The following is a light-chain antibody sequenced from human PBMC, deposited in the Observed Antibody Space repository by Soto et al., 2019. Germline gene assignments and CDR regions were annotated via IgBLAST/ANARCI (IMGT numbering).Light chain of an antibody. Sequence: VMTQSPAILSVSPGERATLSCRASESVSTNLAWYQQKAGQAPRLLIYGASTRATGIPARFSGSGSGTEFTLTISSLQSEDFAVYYCQQYSIWRTFGQGTKVDI. CDR1: ESVSTN. V-gene: IGKV3-15*01. J-gene: IGKJ1*01. CDR2: GAS. CDR3: QQYSIWRT.